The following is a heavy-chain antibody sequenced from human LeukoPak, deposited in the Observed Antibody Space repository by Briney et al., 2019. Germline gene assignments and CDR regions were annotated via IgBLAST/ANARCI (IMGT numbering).Heavy chain of an antibody. V-gene: IGHV1-24*01. Sequence: ASVKVSCKISGQNLKGFSIHWVRQAPGKGLEWMGGFDPEDGETIYAQKFQGRVTMTEDTSTDTAYMELSSLRSEDTAVYYCATGGKYCTNGVCYWRYYFVYWGQGTLVTVSS. J-gene: IGHJ4*02. D-gene: IGHD2-8*01. CDR1: GQNLKGFS. CDR3: ATGGKYCTNGVCYWRYYFVY. CDR2: FDPEDGET.